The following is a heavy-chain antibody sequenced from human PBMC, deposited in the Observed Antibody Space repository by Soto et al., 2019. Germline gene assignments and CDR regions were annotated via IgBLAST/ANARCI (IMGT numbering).Heavy chain of an antibody. Sequence: QVQLVESGGGLVKPGGSLRLSCASSGFTFSDYYMSWIRQAPGKGLEWVSYISSSCRTIYYADSVNVRFTISRDNAKNSLYLQMNSLRAEDTAVYYCARADRIAAALDYWGQGTLVTVSS. CDR1: GFTFSDYY. J-gene: IGHJ4*02. CDR3: ARADRIAAALDY. CDR2: ISSSCRTI. V-gene: IGHV3-11*01. D-gene: IGHD6-13*01.